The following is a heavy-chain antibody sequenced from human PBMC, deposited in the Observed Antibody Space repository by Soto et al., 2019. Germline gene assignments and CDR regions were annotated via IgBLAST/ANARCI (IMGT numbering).Heavy chain of an antibody. D-gene: IGHD3-10*01. J-gene: IGHJ4*02. CDR1: GGTSNNNA. Sequence: QVQLVQSGAEVKKPGSSVKVSCKASGGTSNNNANSWVRQAPGQGLEWMGGIVPVFGTANYAQKFRGRVRMTADDSTRTLNMELSSLRSDDTAVYYCATLQGSGTYYDDDYWGQGTLVTVSS. CDR2: IVPVFGTA. CDR3: ATLQGSGTYYDDDY. V-gene: IGHV1-69*01.